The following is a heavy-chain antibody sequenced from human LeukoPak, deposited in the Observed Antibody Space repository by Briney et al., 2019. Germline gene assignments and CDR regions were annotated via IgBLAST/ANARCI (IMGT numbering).Heavy chain of an antibody. D-gene: IGHD3-10*01. CDR2: IYSGGST. CDR1: GFTVSSNY. CDR3: ARPWYYGSGSYRDDY. J-gene: IGHJ4*02. Sequence: GGSLRLSCAASGFTVSSNYMSWVRQAPGKGLEWVSVIYSGGSTYYADSAKGRFTISRDNSKNTLYLQMNSLRAGDTAVYYCARPWYYGSGSYRDDYWGQGTLVTVSS. V-gene: IGHV3-53*01.